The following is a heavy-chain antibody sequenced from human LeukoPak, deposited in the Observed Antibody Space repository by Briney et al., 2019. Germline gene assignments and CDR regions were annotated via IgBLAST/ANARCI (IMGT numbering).Heavy chain of an antibody. CDR1: GFTFSNYW. V-gene: IGHV3-74*01. CDR2: INTDGITT. CDR3: ARGGRYFDWLFNY. J-gene: IGHJ4*02. Sequence: PGGSLRLSCAASGFTFSNYWMHWVRQVPGKGLVWVSPINTDGITTSYVDSVKGRFTISRDNAKNTLYLQMNSLRAEDTAVYYCARGGRYFDWLFNYWGQGTLVTVSS. D-gene: IGHD3-9*01.